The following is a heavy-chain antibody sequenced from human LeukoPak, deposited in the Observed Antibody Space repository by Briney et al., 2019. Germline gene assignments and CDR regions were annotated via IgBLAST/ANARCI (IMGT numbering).Heavy chain of an antibody. CDR3: AREKGGDSSWYYYYYYMDV. CDR2: IYYSGST. Sequence: SETLSLTCTVSGGSISSSSYYWGWIRQPPGKGLEWIGSIYYSGSTYYNPSLKSRVTISVDTSKNQFSLKLSSVSAADTAVYYCAREKGGDSSWYYYYYYMDVWGKGTTVTVSS. V-gene: IGHV4-39*07. D-gene: IGHD6-13*01. J-gene: IGHJ6*03. CDR1: GGSISSSSYY.